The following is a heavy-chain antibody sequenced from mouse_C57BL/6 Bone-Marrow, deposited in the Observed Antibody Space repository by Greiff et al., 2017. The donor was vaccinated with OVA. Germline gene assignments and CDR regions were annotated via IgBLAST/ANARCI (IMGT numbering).Heavy chain of an antibody. CDR3: ARHALYYYGSSYPFDY. CDR2: FYPGSGSI. Sequence: LVKPGASVKLSCKASGYTFTEYTIHWVKQRSGQGLEWIGWFYPGSGSIKYNEKFKDKATLTADKSSSTVYMELSRLTSEDSAVYFCARHALYYYGSSYPFDYWGQGTTLTVSS. CDR1: GYTFTEYT. D-gene: IGHD1-1*01. J-gene: IGHJ2*01. V-gene: IGHV1-62-2*01.